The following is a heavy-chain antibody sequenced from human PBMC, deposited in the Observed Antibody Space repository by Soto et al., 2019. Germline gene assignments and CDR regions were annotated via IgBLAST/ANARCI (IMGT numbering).Heavy chain of an antibody. CDR3: ALEDADTAMLR. V-gene: IGHV3-48*03. CDR2: ISSSGSTI. CDR1: GFTFSSYE. Sequence: EVQLVESGGGLVQHGGSLRLSCAASGFTFSSYEMNWVRQAPGKGLEWVSYISSSGSTIYYADSVKGRFTISRDNAKNSLYLQMNSLRAEDTAVYYCALEDADTAMLRWGQGTLVTVSS. D-gene: IGHD5-18*01. J-gene: IGHJ4*02.